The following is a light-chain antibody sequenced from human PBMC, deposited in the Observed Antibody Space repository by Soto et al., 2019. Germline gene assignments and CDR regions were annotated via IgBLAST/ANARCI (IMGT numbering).Light chain of an antibody. V-gene: IGKV3-11*01. CDR1: QSVSSSY. Sequence: TQSPSTLSASVGDRVTITCRASQSVSSSYLAWYQQKPGQAARLLIYDASNRATGIPARFSGSGSGTDFTLTISSPEPEDFAVYYCQQRSNWPPSLTFGGGTKVDI. CDR3: QQRSNWPPSLT. CDR2: DAS. J-gene: IGKJ4*01.